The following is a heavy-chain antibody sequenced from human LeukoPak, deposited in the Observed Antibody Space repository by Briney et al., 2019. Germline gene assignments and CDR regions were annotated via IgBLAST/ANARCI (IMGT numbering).Heavy chain of an antibody. CDR1: GFTFSSYA. V-gene: IGHV3-23*01. Sequence: GGSLRLSCAASGFTFSSYAMSWVRQAPGKGLEWVSAISGSGGSTYYADSVKGRFTISRDNSKNTLYLQMSSLRVEDTAVYFCETARERRGYTGYDWNYFDHWGQGSLVTVSS. CDR2: ISGSGGST. D-gene: IGHD5-12*01. CDR3: ETARERRGYTGYDWNYFDH. J-gene: IGHJ4*02.